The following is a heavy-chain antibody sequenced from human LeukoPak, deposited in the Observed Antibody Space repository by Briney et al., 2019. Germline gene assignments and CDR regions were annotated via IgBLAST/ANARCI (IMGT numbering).Heavy chain of an antibody. CDR2: ISSSSSYI. CDR3: ARSPIGSSWYVLSHYYYYMDV. D-gene: IGHD6-13*01. CDR1: GFTFSSYS. J-gene: IGHJ6*03. V-gene: IGHV3-21*01. Sequence: PGGSLRLSYAASGFTFSSYSMNWVRQAPGKGLEWVSSISSSSSYIYYADSVKGRFTISRDNAKNSLYLQMNSLRAEDTAMYYCARSPIGSSWYVLSHYYYYMDVWGKGTTVTVSS.